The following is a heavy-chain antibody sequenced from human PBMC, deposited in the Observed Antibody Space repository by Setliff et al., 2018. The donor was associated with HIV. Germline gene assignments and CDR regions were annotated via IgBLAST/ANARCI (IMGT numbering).Heavy chain of an antibody. D-gene: IGHD3-22*01. CDR2: ISYDETTK. CDR3: FSTGYYHSGGYWQTSYYMDV. CDR1: GFIFNKFA. J-gene: IGHJ6*03. Sequence: GGSLRLSCAASGFIFNKFALHWVRQAPGKGLEWVAIISYDETTKLYADSVKGRFTISRDNSKDTVFLQLSSLQTEDTAVYYCFSTGYYHSGGYWQTSYYMDVWGKGTTVTVSS. V-gene: IGHV3-30-3*01.